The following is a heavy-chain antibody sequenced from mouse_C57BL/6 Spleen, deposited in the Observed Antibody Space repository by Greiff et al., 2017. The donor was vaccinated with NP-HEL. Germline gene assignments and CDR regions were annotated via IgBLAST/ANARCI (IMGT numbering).Heavy chain of an antibody. V-gene: IGHV1-85*01. CDR1: GYTFTSYD. D-gene: IGHD2-5*01. CDR2: IYPRDGST. J-gene: IGHJ3*01. CDR3: ASTLYYSTSWFAY. Sequence: VKLMESGPELVKPGASVKLSCKASGYTFTSYDINWVKQRPGQGLEWIGWIYPRDGSTKYNEKFKGKATLTVDTSSSTAYMELHSLTSEDSAVYFCASTLYYSTSWFAYWGQGTLVTVSA.